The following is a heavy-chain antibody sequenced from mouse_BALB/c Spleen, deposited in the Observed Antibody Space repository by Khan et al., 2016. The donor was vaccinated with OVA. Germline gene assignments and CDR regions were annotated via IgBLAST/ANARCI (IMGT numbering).Heavy chain of an antibody. CDR1: GYSITSGYF. Sequence: EVQLQESGPGLVKPSQSLSLTCSVTGYSITSGYFWNWIRQFPGNKLEWMGYIRYDGNSNYNPSLQNRISITRDTSKNQFFMKLNSVTPEDPATYYCARGGSSGPAWFAYWGQGTLVTVSA. J-gene: IGHJ3*01. CDR3: ARGGSSGPAWFAY. V-gene: IGHV3-6*02. CDR2: IRYDGNS. D-gene: IGHD3-1*01.